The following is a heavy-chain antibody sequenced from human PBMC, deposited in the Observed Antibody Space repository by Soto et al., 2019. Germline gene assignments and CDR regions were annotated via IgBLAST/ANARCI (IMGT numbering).Heavy chain of an antibody. Sequence: GESLKISCKGSGYSFTSYWISWVRQMPGKGLGWMGRIDPSDSYTNYSPSFQGHVTISADKSISTAYLQWSSLKASDTAMYYCARQRDYDSSGYYFPPRYYGMDVWGQGTTVTVSS. CDR2: IDPSDSYT. D-gene: IGHD3-22*01. J-gene: IGHJ6*02. CDR3: ARQRDYDSSGYYFPPRYYGMDV. CDR1: GYSFTSYW. V-gene: IGHV5-10-1*01.